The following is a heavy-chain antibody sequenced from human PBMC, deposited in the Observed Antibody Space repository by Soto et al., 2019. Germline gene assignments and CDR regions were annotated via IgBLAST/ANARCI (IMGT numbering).Heavy chain of an antibody. D-gene: IGHD6-13*01. CDR1: GGSIINYY. V-gene: IGHV4-4*07. CDR3: ARQTTYSSSWFDY. Sequence: PSETLSLTCTVSGGSIINYYWTWIRQAAGKGLEWVGRIYSSGSASYNPSLKSRLTMSVDTSKNQITLKLTSVTAADTALYYCARQTTYSSSWFDYWGHGTQVTVSS. CDR2: IYSSGSA. J-gene: IGHJ5*01.